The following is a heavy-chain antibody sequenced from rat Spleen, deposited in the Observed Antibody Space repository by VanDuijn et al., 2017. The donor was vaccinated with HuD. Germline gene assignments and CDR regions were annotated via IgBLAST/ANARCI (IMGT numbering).Heavy chain of an antibody. CDR1: GFTFSNYG. J-gene: IGHJ2*01. Sequence: EVQLVESGGGLVQPGRSMKLSCAASGFTFSNYGMAWVRQAPKKGLEWVAYISYDGGSTYYRDSVKGRFTISRDNAKSTLYLLMNSLRSEDTATYYCARHEDYGGYSRDYFGYWGQGVMVTVSS. CDR3: ARHEDYGGYSRDYFGY. V-gene: IGHV5-22*01. CDR2: ISYDGGST. D-gene: IGHD1-11*01.